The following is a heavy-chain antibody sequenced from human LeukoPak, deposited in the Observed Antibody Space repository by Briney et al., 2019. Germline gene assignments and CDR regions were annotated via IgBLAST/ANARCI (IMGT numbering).Heavy chain of an antibody. D-gene: IGHD5-18*01. CDR2: INHSGST. V-gene: IGHV4-34*01. CDR1: GGSFSGYY. CDR3: ARAPRKYSYGHNWFDP. J-gene: IGHJ5*02. Sequence: SEALSLTCAVYGGSFSGYYWSWIRQPPGKGLEWIGEINHSGSTNYNPSLKSRVTISVDTSKNQFSLKLSSVTAADTAVYYCARAPRKYSYGHNWFDPWGQGTLVTVSP.